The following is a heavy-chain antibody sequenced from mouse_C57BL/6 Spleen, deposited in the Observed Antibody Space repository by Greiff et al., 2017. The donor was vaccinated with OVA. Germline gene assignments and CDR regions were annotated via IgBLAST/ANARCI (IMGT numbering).Heavy chain of an antibody. V-gene: IGHV1-69*01. CDR2: IDPSDSYT. D-gene: IGHD1-1*01. CDR1: GYTFTSYW. J-gene: IGHJ1*03. Sequence: QVQLQQPGAELVMPGASVKLSCKASGYTFTSYWMHWVKQRPGQGLEWIGEIDPSDSYTNYNQKFKGKSTVTVDKSSSTAYMQLSSLTSEDSAVYYWANIYYYGRDVWGTGTTVTVSS. CDR3: ANIYYYGRDV.